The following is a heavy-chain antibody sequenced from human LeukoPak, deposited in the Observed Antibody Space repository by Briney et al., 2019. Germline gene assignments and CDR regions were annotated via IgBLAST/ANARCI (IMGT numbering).Heavy chain of an antibody. V-gene: IGHV4-4*02. Sequence: PSGTLSLTCGVSGGSVTSTNWWTWVRQPPGKGLEWIGEVHLDGSTNYNPSLKSRLTISVDLSENHISLKLTSVTAADTAVYYCAREGGFFRPLDYSGQGTLVTVSS. CDR1: GGSVTSTNW. J-gene: IGHJ4*02. CDR2: VHLDGST. D-gene: IGHD3-3*01. CDR3: AREGGFFRPLDY.